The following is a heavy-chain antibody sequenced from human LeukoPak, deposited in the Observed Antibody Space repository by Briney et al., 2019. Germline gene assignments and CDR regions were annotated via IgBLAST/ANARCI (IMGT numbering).Heavy chain of an antibody. CDR2: IYYSGST. V-gene: IGHV4-39*01. CDR3: ARHSVVYYAILTGFDY. D-gene: IGHD3-9*01. CDR1: GGSISSSSYY. Sequence: SETLSLTCTVSGGSISSSSYYWGWIRQPPGKGLEWVGSIYYSGSTYYNPSLKSRVTISVDTSKNQFSLKLSSVTAADTAVYYCARHSVVYYAILTGFDYWGQGTLVTVSS. J-gene: IGHJ4*02.